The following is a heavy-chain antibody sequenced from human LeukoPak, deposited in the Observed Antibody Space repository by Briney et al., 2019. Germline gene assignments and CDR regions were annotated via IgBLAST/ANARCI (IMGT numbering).Heavy chain of an antibody. Sequence: GGSLRLSCAASGFTLSTYGMYWVRQAPGKGLEWVAVIWNDGSNKHYADSVKGRFTISRDNSKNTLDLQMNSLRAEDTAVYYCAKDLSSSWFEGLDDWRQGTLVTVSS. J-gene: IGHJ4*02. D-gene: IGHD6-13*01. CDR2: IWNDGSNK. CDR1: GFTLSTYG. V-gene: IGHV3-33*06. CDR3: AKDLSSSWFEGLDD.